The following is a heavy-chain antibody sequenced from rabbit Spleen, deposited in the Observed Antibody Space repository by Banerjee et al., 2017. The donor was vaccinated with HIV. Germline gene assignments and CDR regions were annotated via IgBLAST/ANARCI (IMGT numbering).Heavy chain of an antibody. D-gene: IGHD3-1*01. CDR3: ARDKELDIWGYEFNL. CDR2: IYGGSLVTT. CDR1: GFSFSARYY. Sequence: QSLEESGGDLVKPGASLTLTCTASGFSFSARYYMCWVRQAPGKGLQWIACIYGGSLVTTYYATWAKGRFTISKTSSTTVTLQMTSLTAADTATYFCARDKELDIWGYEFNLWGQGTLVTVS. J-gene: IGHJ4*01. V-gene: IGHV1S40*01.